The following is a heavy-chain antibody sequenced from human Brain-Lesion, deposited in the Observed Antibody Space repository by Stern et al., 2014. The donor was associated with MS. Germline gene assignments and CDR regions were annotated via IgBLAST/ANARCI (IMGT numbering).Heavy chain of an antibody. V-gene: IGHV1-24*01. J-gene: IGHJ4*02. Sequence: QVQLGQSGAEVKKPGASVKVSCKVSGYTLTELSMHWVRQAPRKGLEWMGGSDPEDGETIYAQKFQGRVTMTEDTSTDTAYMELSSLRSEDTAVYYCATLSPGAGGNYYRHFDYWGQGTLVTVSS. CDR3: ATLSPGAGGNYYRHFDY. CDR1: GYTLTELS. D-gene: IGHD1-26*01. CDR2: SDPEDGET.